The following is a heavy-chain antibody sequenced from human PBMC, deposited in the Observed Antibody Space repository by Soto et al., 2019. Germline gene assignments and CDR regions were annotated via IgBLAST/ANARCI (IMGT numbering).Heavy chain of an antibody. J-gene: IGHJ6*02. V-gene: IGHV3-74*01. CDR2: LNSDGSSR. Sequence: EVQLVESGGALVQPGGSLRLSCAASGFTFTSHWMHWVRQAPGKGLVWVSRLNSDGSSRYYGDSMKGRFTISRDNANNTGYLQMNMPIDEDTAVEYCTRSLKNEHGMDVWGQGTTVTVSS. CDR1: GFTFTSHW. CDR3: TRSLKNEHGMDV. D-gene: IGHD1-1*01.